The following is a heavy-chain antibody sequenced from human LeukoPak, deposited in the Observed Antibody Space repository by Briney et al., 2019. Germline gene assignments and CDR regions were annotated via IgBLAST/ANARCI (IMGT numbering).Heavy chain of an antibody. D-gene: IGHD6-13*01. CDR2: VNNDGSTT. CDR1: GFTFSSYW. CDR3: LAAAGTIG. Sequence: GGSLRLSCAASGFTFSSYWMHWVRQALGKGLVWVSRVNNDGSTTNYADSAKGRFTISRDNTKNTLYLQMNSLRAEDTAVYFCLAAAGTIGWGQGTLVTVSS. J-gene: IGHJ4*02. V-gene: IGHV3-74*01.